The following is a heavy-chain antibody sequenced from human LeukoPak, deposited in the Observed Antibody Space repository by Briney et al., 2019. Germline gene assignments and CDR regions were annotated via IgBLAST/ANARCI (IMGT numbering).Heavy chain of an antibody. CDR1: GYTFTSYW. CDR3: ARIEGSTFDY. CDR2: ISPGDSET. V-gene: IGHV5-51*01. Sequence: GESLKISCKGSGYTFTSYWIGWVRQMPGKGLEWMGIISPGDSETKYSPSLQGQVTISADKSISTAYLQWSSLKASDTALYYCARIEGSTFDYWGQGTLVTVPS. J-gene: IGHJ4*02.